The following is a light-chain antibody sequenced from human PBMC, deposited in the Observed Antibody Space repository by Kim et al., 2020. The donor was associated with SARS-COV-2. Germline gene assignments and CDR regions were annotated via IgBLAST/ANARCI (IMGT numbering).Light chain of an antibody. J-gene: IGKJ1*01. Sequence: VSAGERATLSCRASQTINNKLVWYQQKPGQAPRLLIYDATTRATGGPARFIGSGSETDFTLTISSLQSEDFAVYYCQQSNDWPPLTFGQGTKVDIK. CDR2: DAT. CDR3: QQSNDWPPLT. CDR1: QTINNK. V-gene: IGKV3-15*01.